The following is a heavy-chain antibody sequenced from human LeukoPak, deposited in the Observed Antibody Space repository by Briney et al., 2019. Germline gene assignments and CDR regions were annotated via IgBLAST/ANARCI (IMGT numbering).Heavy chain of an antibody. Sequence: SQTLSLTCTVSGGSISSGGYYWNWIRQHPGRGLEWIGYIYYSGSTYYNPSLKSRVTISVDTSKNQFSLKLSSVTAADTAVYYCARGTHHYFDYWGQGTLVTVSS. J-gene: IGHJ4*02. CDR1: GGSISSGGYY. V-gene: IGHV4-31*03. D-gene: IGHD3/OR15-3a*01. CDR3: ARGTHHYFDY. CDR2: IYYSGST.